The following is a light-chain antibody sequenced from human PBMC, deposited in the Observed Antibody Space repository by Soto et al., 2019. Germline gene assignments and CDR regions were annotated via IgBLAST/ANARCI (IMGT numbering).Light chain of an antibody. Sequence: EIVMTQSPAPLSVSPGERATLSCRASQSVSSDLAWYQQKPGQAPRLLIYGASTRATGIPARFSGSGSGTEFTLTISSLQSEDFAVYHCQQYNNWPFTFGPGTKVDIK. CDR2: GAS. CDR3: QQYNNWPFT. V-gene: IGKV3-15*01. CDR1: QSVSSD. J-gene: IGKJ3*01.